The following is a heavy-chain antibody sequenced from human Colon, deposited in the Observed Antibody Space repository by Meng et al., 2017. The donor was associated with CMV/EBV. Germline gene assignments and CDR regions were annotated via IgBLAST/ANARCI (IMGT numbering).Heavy chain of an antibody. CDR2: IYSGGST. CDR1: GFTVSSNY. J-gene: IGHJ4*02. CDR3: ARGSRPYYFDY. V-gene: IGHV3-53*01. D-gene: IGHD6-13*01. Sequence: GGSLRLSCAASGFTVSSNYMSWVRQAPGKGLEWVSVIYSGGSTYYADSVKGRFTISRDSSKNMLYLQMNSLRAEDTAVYYCARGSRPYYFDYWGQGTLVTVSS.